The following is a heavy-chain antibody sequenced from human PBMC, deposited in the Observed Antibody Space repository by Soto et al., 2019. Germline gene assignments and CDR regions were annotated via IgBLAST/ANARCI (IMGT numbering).Heavy chain of an antibody. CDR2: INPSGGST. CDR1: GYTFTSYY. CDR3: ARDLQSETQGDAFDI. V-gene: IGHV1-46*01. Sequence: ASVKVSCKASGYTFTSYYMHSVRQAPGQGLEWMGIINPSGGSTSYAQKFQGRVTMTRDTSTSTVYMELSSLRSEDTAVYYCARDLQSETQGDAFDIWGQGTMVTVSS. J-gene: IGHJ3*02. D-gene: IGHD6-19*01.